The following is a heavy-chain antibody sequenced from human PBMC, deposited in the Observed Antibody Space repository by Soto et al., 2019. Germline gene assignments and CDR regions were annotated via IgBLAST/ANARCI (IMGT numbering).Heavy chain of an antibody. J-gene: IGHJ3*01. D-gene: IGHD2-15*01. Sequence: QVQLVESGGALVKPGGSLTLSCAASGFTFSQYYMTWIRQGPGKGLEWVSSISGSGTTKYYAASVRGRFTVSRDNANNSLQLQMGTLRAEDSGLNFLVRQTGGRHHVFDVWGQGTMVTVSS. V-gene: IGHV3-11*01. CDR3: VRQTGGRHHVFDV. CDR1: GFTFSQYY. CDR2: ISGSGTTK.